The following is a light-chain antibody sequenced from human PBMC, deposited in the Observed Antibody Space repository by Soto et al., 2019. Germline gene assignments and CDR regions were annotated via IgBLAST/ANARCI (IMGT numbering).Light chain of an antibody. J-gene: IGKJ4*01. CDR1: RIVSNR. CDR2: GAS. CDR3: TDYSYLPVP. V-gene: IGKV3-15*01. Sequence: EILVTKSRATVSVTPEETVTFSCRASRIVSNRLAWYQHKPGQAPRLLISGASNGATGIPPKFSGSGSGTEFTLTVDSLQSDDIAVYCSTDYSYLPVPFAGGTKV.